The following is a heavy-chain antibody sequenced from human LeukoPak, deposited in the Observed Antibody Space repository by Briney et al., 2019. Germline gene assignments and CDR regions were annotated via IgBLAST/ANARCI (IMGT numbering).Heavy chain of an antibody. Sequence: PSETLSLTCTVSGGSISSYYWSWIRQPPGKGLEWIGYIYYSGSTNYNPSLKSRVTISVDTSKNQFSLKLSSVTAADTAVYYCARELPYDILTGWKNRFDPWGQGTLVTVSS. CDR2: IYYSGST. V-gene: IGHV4-59*01. J-gene: IGHJ5*02. CDR3: ARELPYDILTGWKNRFDP. D-gene: IGHD3-9*01. CDR1: GGSISSYY.